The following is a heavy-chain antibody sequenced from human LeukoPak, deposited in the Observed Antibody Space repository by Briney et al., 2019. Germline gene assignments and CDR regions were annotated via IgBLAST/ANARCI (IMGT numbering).Heavy chain of an antibody. D-gene: IGHD2-2*01. CDR3: ARGPGYTQYQLLPYYYMDV. CDR1: GFTVSSNY. V-gene: IGHV3-66*01. CDR2: IYSGGST. Sequence: GGSLRLSCAASGFTVSSNYMSWVRQAPGKGLEWVSVIYSGGSTYYADSVKGRFTISRDNSKNSLYLQMNSLRGEDTAVFYCARGPGYTQYQLLPYYYMDVWGKGTTVTVSS. J-gene: IGHJ6*03.